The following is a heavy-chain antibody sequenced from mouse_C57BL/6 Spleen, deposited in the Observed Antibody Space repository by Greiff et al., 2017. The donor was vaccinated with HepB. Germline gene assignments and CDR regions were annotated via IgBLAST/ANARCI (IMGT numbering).Heavy chain of an antibody. J-gene: IGHJ3*01. CDR1: GYTFTSYW. CDR2: IDPSDSET. D-gene: IGHD1-1*01. V-gene: IGHV1-52*01. CDR3: ATTVVATRGFAY. Sequence: QVQLQQPGAELVRPGSSVKLSCKASGYTFTSYWMHWVKQRPIQGLEWIGNIDPSDSETHYYQKFKDKATLTVDKTSSTAYMQLSSLTSEDSAVYYCATTVVATRGFAYWGQGTLVTVSA.